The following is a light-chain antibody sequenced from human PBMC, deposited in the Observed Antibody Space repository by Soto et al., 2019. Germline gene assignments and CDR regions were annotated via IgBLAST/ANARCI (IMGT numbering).Light chain of an antibody. CDR2: GAS. CDR3: QQYGSSYPWT. J-gene: IGKJ1*01. V-gene: IGKV3-20*01. CDR1: QSVSSNY. Sequence: EIVFTQSPGTLSLSPGERSTGCCRPSQSVSSNYLAWYQQKPGQAPRLLIYGASSRATGIPDRFSGSGSGTDFTLTIRRLEPEDFAVYYCQQYGSSYPWTFGQGTKVDIK.